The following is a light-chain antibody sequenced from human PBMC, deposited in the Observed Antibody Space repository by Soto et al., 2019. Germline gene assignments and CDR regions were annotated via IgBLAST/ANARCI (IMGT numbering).Light chain of an antibody. J-gene: IGKJ4*01. CDR3: QQYDSLVT. V-gene: IGKV3-20*01. CDR2: GAS. Sequence: EIVLTQSPGTLSLSPGERATLSCGASQSVSSSYLAWYQQKPGQAPRLLIYGASRRATGIPDRFSGSGSGTDFTLTIRRLEPEDFAVYYCQQYDSLVTFGGGTKVDI. CDR1: QSVSSSY.